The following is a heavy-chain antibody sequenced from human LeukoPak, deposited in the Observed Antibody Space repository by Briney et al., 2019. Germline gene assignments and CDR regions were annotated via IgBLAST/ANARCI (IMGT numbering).Heavy chain of an antibody. CDR1: GFTFSSYA. CDR2: ISYDGSNK. J-gene: IGHJ4*02. CDR3: ARAEYSSGWYGTRDY. Sequence: PGGSLRLSCAASGFTFSSYAMHWVRQAPGKGLEWVAVISYDGSNKYYADSVKGRFTISRDNSKNTLYLQMNSLRAEDTAVYYCARAEYSSGWYGTRDYWGQGTLVTVSS. D-gene: IGHD6-19*01. V-gene: IGHV3-30*04.